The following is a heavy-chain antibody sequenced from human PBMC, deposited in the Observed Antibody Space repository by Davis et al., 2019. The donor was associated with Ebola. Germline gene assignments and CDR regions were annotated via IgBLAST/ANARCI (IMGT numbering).Heavy chain of an antibody. V-gene: IGHV4-39*02. D-gene: IGHD6-13*01. CDR1: GGSIISSSYY. Sequence: GSLRLSCTVSGGSIISSSYYWSWIRQPPGKGLEWIGEINHSGSTNYNPSLKSRVTISVDTSKNQFSLKLSSVTAADTAVYYCAGENSSSWELDYWGQGTLVTVSS. J-gene: IGHJ4*02. CDR3: AGENSSSWELDY. CDR2: INHSGST.